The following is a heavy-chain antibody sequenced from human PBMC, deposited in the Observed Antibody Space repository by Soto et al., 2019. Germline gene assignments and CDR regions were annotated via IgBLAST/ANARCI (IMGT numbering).Heavy chain of an antibody. V-gene: IGHV4-39*01. D-gene: IGHD6-19*01. CDR3: ARQGQWLVRVPGY. Sequence: SETLSLTCTVSGGSISSSSYYWGWIRQPPGKGLEWIGSIYYSGSTYYNPSLKSRVTISVDTSKNQFSLKLSSVTAADTAVYYCARQGQWLVRVPGYWGQGTLVTVSS. J-gene: IGHJ4*02. CDR2: IYYSGST. CDR1: GGSISSSSYY.